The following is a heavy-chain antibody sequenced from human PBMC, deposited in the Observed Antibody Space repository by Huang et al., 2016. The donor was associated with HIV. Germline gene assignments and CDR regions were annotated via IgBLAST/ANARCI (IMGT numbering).Heavy chain of an antibody. CDR2: IIPLFRAP. J-gene: IGHJ4*02. CDR3: AMSLRYQYDSRSYWGRYFDY. Sequence: QVQLEQSGPAVRKPGSSVKVSCQASGGSFSDQIISWVRQAPGQRFEWMGGIIPLFRAPAYAQEFKGRVTMTADESTATSDMELNSLTSEDTAVYYCAMSLRYQYDSRSYWGRYFDYWGQGTLVTVSS. V-gene: IGHV1-69*01. D-gene: IGHD3-16*01. CDR1: GGSFSDQI.